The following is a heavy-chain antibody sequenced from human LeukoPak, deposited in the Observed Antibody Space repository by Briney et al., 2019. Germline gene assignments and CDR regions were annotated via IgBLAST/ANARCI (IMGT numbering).Heavy chain of an antibody. CDR1: GFTFSSYA. Sequence: PRGSLRLSCAASGFTFSSYAMSWVRQAPGKGLEWVSSISNSGGRTFYTDSVKGRFTISRDNSKNTLYLQMNSLRAEDTAVYYCARDPTVTPRLVHYFDYWGQGTLVTVAS. CDR2: ISNSGGRT. V-gene: IGHV3-23*01. CDR3: ARDPTVTPRLVHYFDY. D-gene: IGHD4-17*01. J-gene: IGHJ4*02.